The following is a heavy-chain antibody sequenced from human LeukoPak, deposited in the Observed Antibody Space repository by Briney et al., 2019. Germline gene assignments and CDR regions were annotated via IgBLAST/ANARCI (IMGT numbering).Heavy chain of an antibody. CDR1: GGSISSYY. Sequence: SETLSLTCTVSGGSISSYYWSWIRQPPGKGLEWIGYIYYSGSTNYNPSLKSRVTISVDTSKNQFSLKLSSVTAADTAVYYCARLYYDFWSGYYFYWFDPWGQGTLATVSS. J-gene: IGHJ5*02. V-gene: IGHV4-59*01. D-gene: IGHD3-3*01. CDR3: ARLYYDFWSGYYFYWFDP. CDR2: IYYSGST.